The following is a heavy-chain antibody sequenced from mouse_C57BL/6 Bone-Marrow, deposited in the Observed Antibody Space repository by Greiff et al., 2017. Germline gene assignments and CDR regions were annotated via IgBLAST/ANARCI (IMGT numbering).Heavy chain of an antibody. CDR1: GYTFTSYW. V-gene: IGHV1-64*01. CDR2: IHPTSGST. CDR3: AGTYRVPMDY. J-gene: IGHJ4*01. D-gene: IGHD5-1*01. Sequence: QVQLQQPGAELVKPGASVKLSCKASGYTFTSYWMHWVKQRPGQGLEWIGMIHPTSGSTNYNEKFKSKATLTVDKSSSTAYMQLSSLTSEDSAVXYCAGTYRVPMDYWGQGTSVTVSS.